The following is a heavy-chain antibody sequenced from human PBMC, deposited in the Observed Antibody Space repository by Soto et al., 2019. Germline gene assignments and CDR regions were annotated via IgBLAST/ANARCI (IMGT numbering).Heavy chain of an antibody. CDR2: ISGGGGQT. D-gene: IGHD3-10*01. CDR1: GFTFSNYA. Sequence: GGSLRLSCAASGFTFSNYAMSWVRQAPGKGPEWVSAISGGGGQTYYLESVKGRFTISRDNSKNTVSLLLNSLRADDTAVYYCAKEGSPPFFQHWGQGTLVTSPQ. V-gene: IGHV3-23*01. J-gene: IGHJ4*02. CDR3: AKEGSPPFFQH.